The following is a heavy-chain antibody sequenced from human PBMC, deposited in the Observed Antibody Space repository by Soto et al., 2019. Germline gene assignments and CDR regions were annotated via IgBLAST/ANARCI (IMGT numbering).Heavy chain of an antibody. J-gene: IGHJ5*02. CDR3: ARGESIAARRTNWFDP. CDR1: SGSISSGGYY. V-gene: IGHV4-31*03. D-gene: IGHD6-6*01. CDR2: IYYSGST. Sequence: QVQLQESGPGLVKPSQTLSLTCTVSSGSISSGGYYWSWIRQHPGKGLEWIGYIYYSGSTYYNPSLKSRVTISVDTSKNQFSLKLSSVTAADTAVYYCARGESIAARRTNWFDPWGQGTLVTVSS.